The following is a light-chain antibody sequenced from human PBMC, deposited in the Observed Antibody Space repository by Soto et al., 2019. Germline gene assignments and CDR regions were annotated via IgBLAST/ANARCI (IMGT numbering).Light chain of an antibody. J-gene: IGLJ1*01. V-gene: IGLV1-40*01. CDR3: KAYDSSLSAL. CDR1: SSNIGAGYD. CDR2: GNS. Sequence: VLTQPPSGFGAPGQRVTICCTGSSSNIGAGYDVHWYQQLPGTAPKLLIYGNSNRPSGVPDRFSGSKSGTSASLAITGLQAEDENDYYSKAYDSSLSALFGTGTKVTVL.